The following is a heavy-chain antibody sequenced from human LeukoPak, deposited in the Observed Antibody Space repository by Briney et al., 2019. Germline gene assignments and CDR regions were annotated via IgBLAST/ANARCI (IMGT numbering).Heavy chain of an antibody. CDR3: ARGLPGTLDY. D-gene: IGHD1-1*01. CDR1: GFTFSSYA. Sequence: GGSLRLSCAASGFTFSSYAMHWVRQAPGKGLEWVAVISYDGSNKYYADSVKGRFTISRDNSKNTLYLQMNSLRAEDTAVYYCARGLPGTLDYWGQGTLVTVSS. J-gene: IGHJ4*02. V-gene: IGHV3-30*04. CDR2: ISYDGSNK.